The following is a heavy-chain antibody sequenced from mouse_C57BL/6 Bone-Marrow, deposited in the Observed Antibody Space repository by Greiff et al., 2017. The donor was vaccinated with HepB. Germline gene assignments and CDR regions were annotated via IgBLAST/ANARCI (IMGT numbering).Heavy chain of an antibody. V-gene: IGHV1-50*01. CDR1: GYTFTSYW. Sequence: QVQLQQPGAELVQPGASVKLSCKASGYTFTSYWMQWVKQRPGQGLEWIGEIDPSDSYTNYNQKFKGKATLTVDKSSSTAYMQLSSLTSEDSAVYYCARRVPIDYWGQGTTLTVSS. CDR2: IDPSDSYT. J-gene: IGHJ2*01. CDR3: ARRVPIDY.